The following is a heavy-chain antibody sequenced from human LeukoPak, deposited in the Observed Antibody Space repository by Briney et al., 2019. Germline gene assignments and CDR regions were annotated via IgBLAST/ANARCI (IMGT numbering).Heavy chain of an antibody. D-gene: IGHD3-22*01. CDR2: IIPIFGTV. CDR3: AREQVVGKGWFDY. CDR1: GGTFSSYA. V-gene: IGHV1-69*13. J-gene: IGHJ4*02. Sequence: SVKVSCKASGGTFSSYAISWVRQAPGQGLEWMGGIIPIFGTVNYAQKFQGRVTITADESTSTAYMELSSLRSEDTAVYYCAREQVVGKGWFDYWGQGTLVTVSS.